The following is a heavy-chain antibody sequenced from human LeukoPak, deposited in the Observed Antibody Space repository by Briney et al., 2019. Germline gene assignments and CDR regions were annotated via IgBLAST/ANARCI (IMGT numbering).Heavy chain of an antibody. CDR2: IGGGGGTT. D-gene: IGHD3-22*01. Sequence: GRFLRLSCAASGFTFSSYAMSWVRQAPGNGLELVSAIGGGGGTTYYADSVKGRFTISRDNSKNTLYLQMHRLRAEDTAVYYCQKDIYDSSGYYSGYWGQGTLVTVSS. CDR3: QKDIYDSSGYYSGY. J-gene: IGHJ4*02. CDR1: GFTFSSYA. V-gene: IGHV3-23*01.